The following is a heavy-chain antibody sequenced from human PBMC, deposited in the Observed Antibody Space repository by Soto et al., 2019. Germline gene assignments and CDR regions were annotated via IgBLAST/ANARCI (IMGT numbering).Heavy chain of an antibody. J-gene: IGHJ4*02. CDR3: ASLPGSGGHFGVVIFGY. CDR2: INAGNGNT. V-gene: IGHV1-3*01. CDR1: GYTFTSYA. Sequence: QVQLVQSGAEVKKPGASVKVSCKASGYTFTSYAMHWVRQAPGQRLEWMGWINAGNGNTKYSQKFQGRVTITRDTSASTAYMELSSLRSEDTAVYYCASLPGSGGHFGVVIFGYWGQGTLVTVSS. D-gene: IGHD3-3*01.